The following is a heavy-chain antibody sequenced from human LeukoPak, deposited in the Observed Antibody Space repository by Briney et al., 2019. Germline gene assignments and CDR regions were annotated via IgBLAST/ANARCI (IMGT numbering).Heavy chain of an antibody. V-gene: IGHV3-23*01. CDR3: VHPTGEGWFYFPY. J-gene: IGHJ4*02. CDR1: GFTVTNFA. D-gene: IGHD7-27*01. CDR2: IGGDADGT. Sequence: GGSLILSCAASGFTVTNFAIAWVRQAPGKGLEWVAAIGGDADGTTYPDRVRGRFFLSRDSSKNTLYLQMNVLTVEDTAVYHCVHPTGEGWFYFPYWGQGTPVTVSS.